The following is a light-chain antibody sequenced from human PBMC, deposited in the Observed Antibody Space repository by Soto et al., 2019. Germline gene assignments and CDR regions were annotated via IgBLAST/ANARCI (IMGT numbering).Light chain of an antibody. CDR3: CLSPGSLTWL. V-gene: IGLV2-11*01. CDR2: EVN. CDR1: GSDVGDSSH. J-gene: IGLJ3*02. Sequence: QSVLTQPRSVSRSPGQSLTISCTATGSDVGDSSHVSWYQLHPGKAPKLMIYEVNNRPSGVPDRFSGSKSGSTASLTISGLQAEDEAEYYCCLSPGSLTWLFGGGTKLTVL.